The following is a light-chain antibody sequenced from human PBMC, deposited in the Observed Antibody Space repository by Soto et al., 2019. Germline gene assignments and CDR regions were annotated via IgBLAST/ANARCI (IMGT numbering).Light chain of an antibody. J-gene: IGKJ2*01. CDR2: GAS. CDR3: QQYGSSPFT. Sequence: EIVLTQSPGTLSLSPGESATLSCRASQSVSANYLAWYQQKPGRAPRLLIYGASSRATGIPDRFSGSGSETDFTLTISRLEPEDFAVYYCQQYGSSPFTFGQGTKLEIK. CDR1: QSVSANY. V-gene: IGKV3-20*01.